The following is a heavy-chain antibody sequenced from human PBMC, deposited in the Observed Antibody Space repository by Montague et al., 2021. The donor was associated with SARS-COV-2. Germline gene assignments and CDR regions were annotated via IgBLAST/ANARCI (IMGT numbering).Heavy chain of an antibody. CDR2: IYYSGST. Sequence: SETLSLTCTVSGGSISSSSYYWGWFRQPPGKGLEWIGSIYYSGSTYYNPSLKSRVTISVDTSKNQFSLKLSSVTAADTAVYYCARGVTMIVVVMRYNWFDPWGQGTLVTVSS. CDR1: GGSISSSSYY. J-gene: IGHJ5*02. CDR3: ARGVTMIVVVMRYNWFDP. V-gene: IGHV4-39*01. D-gene: IGHD3-22*01.